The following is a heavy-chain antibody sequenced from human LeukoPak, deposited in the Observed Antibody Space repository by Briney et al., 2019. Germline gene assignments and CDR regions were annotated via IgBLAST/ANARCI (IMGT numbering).Heavy chain of an antibody. J-gene: IGHJ4*02. CDR3: ARGPYNSGSSADY. V-gene: IGHV3-11*06. CDR2: ISSSDTYT. D-gene: IGHD6-19*01. CDR1: GFTFNDYY. Sequence: GGSLRLSCAASGFTFNDYYMSWIRQAPGKGLEWVSYISSSDTYTNYADSVKGRFTISRDNAKNSLYLQMNSLRAEDTAVCYRARGPYNSGSSADYWGQGTLVTVSS.